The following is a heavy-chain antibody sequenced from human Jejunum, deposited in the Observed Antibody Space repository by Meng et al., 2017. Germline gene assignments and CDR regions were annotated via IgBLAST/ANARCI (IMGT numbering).Heavy chain of an antibody. CDR3: GKVDPITAHTSGWYGVDY. J-gene: IGHJ4*02. Sequence: GESLKISCVASGFAFGSYIMTWVRQAPGKGLEYVSSMSGSGGMTYYADSVKGRFTISRDNSKNTLYLQMNSLGGDDTATYYCGKVDPITAHTSGWYGVDYWGQGTLVTRLL. CDR2: MSGSGGMT. CDR1: GFAFGSYI. V-gene: IGHV3-23*01. D-gene: IGHD6-13*01.